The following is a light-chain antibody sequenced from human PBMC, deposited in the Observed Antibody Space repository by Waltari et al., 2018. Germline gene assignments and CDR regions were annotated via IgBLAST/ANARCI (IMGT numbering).Light chain of an antibody. V-gene: IGKV1-5*03. J-gene: IGKJ2*01. Sequence: DIQMTQSPSTLSASVGDRVTITCRASQSISSWLAWYQQKPGKAPKLLIYKASSLESGVPSRFSGSGSGTEFTLTISSLQSDYFATYYCQQYNSYSPGYTFGQGTKLEI. CDR3: QQYNSYSPGYT. CDR1: QSISSW. CDR2: KAS.